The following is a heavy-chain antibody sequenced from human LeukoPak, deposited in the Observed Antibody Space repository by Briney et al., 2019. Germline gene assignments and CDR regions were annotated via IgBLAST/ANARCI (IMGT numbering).Heavy chain of an antibody. CDR1: GFTFSSYG. V-gene: IGHV3-33*01. D-gene: IGHD1-26*01. CDR2: IWYDGSNK. J-gene: IGHJ5*02. Sequence: QPGGSLRLSCAASGFTFSSYGMHWVRQAPGKGLEWVAVIWYDGSNKYYADSVKGRSTISRDNSKNTLYLQMNSLRAEDTAVYYCARDRSYRAYNWFDPWGQGTLVTVSS. CDR3: ARDRSYRAYNWFDP.